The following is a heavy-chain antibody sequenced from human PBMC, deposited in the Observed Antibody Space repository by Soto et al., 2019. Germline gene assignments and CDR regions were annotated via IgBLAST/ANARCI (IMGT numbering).Heavy chain of an antibody. CDR1: GGSISSYY. J-gene: IGHJ5*02. CDR2: IYYSGST. D-gene: IGHD6-19*01. Sequence: PSETLSLTCTVSGGSISSYYWSWIRQPPGKGLEWIGYIYYSGSTNYNPSLKSRVTISVDTSKNQFSLKLSSVTAADTAVYYCAREVGISGWYENWFDLWGQGTLVTVSA. CDR3: AREVGISGWYENWFDL. V-gene: IGHV4-59*01.